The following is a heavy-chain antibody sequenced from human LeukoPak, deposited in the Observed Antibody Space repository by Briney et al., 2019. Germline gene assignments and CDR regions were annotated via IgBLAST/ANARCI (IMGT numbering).Heavy chain of an antibody. CDR2: ISSNGGST. CDR3: VTLGLASPSDY. V-gene: IGHV3-64D*09. Sequence: GGSLALSCSASGFTFSTYAAHWVRQAPGKGLEYVSAISSNGGSTYYADSVRGRFTISRDNSKNTLYLQMTSLRTEDTAVYYCVTLGLASPSDYWGQGTLVTVSS. D-gene: IGHD3/OR15-3a*01. J-gene: IGHJ4*02. CDR1: GFTFSTYA.